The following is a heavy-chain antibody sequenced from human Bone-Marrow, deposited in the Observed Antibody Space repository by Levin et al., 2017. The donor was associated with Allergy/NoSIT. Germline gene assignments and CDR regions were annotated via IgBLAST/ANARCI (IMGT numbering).Heavy chain of an antibody. J-gene: IGHJ6*03. Sequence: RASVKVSCKGSGYRFTSYWIGWVRQMPGKGLEWMGIIYPSDSDSRYSPSFQGQVTISADKSTSTAYLQWSSLKASDTAIYYCARRGKDSYYYYMDVWGKGTTVIVSS. CDR3: ARRGKDSYYYYMDV. V-gene: IGHV5-51*01. CDR1: GYRFTSYW. CDR2: IYPSDSDS. D-gene: IGHD4-23*01.